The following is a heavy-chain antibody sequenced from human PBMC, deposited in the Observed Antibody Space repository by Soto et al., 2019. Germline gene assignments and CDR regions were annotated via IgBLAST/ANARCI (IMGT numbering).Heavy chain of an antibody. CDR2: IIPIFGTA. CDR3: ARENTGYSSSWPSYYYYGMDV. CDR1: GGTFSSYA. J-gene: IGHJ6*02. V-gene: IGHV1-69*12. Sequence: QVQLVQSGAEVKKPGSSVKVSCKASGGTFSSYAISWVRQAPGQGLEWMGGIIPIFGTANYAQKFQGRVTITADESTSTAYMGLSSLRSEDTTVYYCARENTGYSSSWPSYYYYGMDVWGQGTTVTASS. D-gene: IGHD6-13*01.